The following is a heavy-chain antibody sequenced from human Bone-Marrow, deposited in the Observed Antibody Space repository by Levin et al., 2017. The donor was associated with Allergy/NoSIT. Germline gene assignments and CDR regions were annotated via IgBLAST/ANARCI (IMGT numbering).Heavy chain of an antibody. D-gene: IGHD3-10*01. J-gene: IGHJ3*02. CDR2: INPNSGGT. V-gene: IGHV1-2*02. CDR1: GYTFTGYY. CDR3: ARDHDNYYGASSAFDI. Sequence: ASVKVSCKASGYTFTGYYMHWVRQAPGQGLEWMGWINPNSGGTNYAQKFQGRVTMTRDTSISTAYMELSRLRSDDTAVYYCARDHDNYYGASSAFDIWGQGTMVTVSS.